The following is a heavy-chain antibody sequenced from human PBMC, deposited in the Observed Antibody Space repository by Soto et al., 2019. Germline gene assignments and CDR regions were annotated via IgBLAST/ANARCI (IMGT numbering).Heavy chain of an antibody. D-gene: IGHD3-10*01. Sequence: SETLSLTCAVYGGSFSGYYWSWFRQPSGKGLEWIGEINHSGSTNYNPSLKRRVTISVDTSKNQFSLNLSSVTAADTAVYYCARYASGSDYIPYYYMDVWGKGTTVTVSS. CDR1: GGSFSGYY. CDR2: INHSGST. V-gene: IGHV4-34*01. CDR3: ARYASGSDYIPYYYMDV. J-gene: IGHJ6*03.